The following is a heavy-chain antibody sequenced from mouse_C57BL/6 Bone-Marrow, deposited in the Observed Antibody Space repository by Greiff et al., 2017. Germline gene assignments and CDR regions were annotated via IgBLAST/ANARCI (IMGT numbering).Heavy chain of an antibody. D-gene: IGHD2-3*01. CDR1: GYTFTDYE. V-gene: IGHV1-15*01. J-gene: IGHJ3*01. Sequence: QVQLQQSGAELVRPGASVTLSCMASGYTFTDYEMHLVKQTPVHGLEWIGAIDPETGGTAYNQKFKGKAILTAYKSSSTAYMELRSLTSEDSAVYYRTRENDGYYLWVAYWGQGTLVSVST. CDR2: IDPETGGT. CDR3: TRENDGYYLWVAY.